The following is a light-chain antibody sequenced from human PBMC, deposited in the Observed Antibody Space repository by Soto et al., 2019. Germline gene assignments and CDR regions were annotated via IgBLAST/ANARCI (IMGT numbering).Light chain of an antibody. V-gene: IGKV3-11*01. Sequence: EIVLTQSPVTLPLSPGERATLSCRASQSVRTYLAWYQVKPGQAPRLLIYDASSRASGVPARFSGSGSGTDFTLTISSLEPEDFALYYCQQRNSWPPLTLGQGTRMEIK. J-gene: IGKJ5*01. CDR1: QSVRTY. CDR3: QQRNSWPPLT. CDR2: DAS.